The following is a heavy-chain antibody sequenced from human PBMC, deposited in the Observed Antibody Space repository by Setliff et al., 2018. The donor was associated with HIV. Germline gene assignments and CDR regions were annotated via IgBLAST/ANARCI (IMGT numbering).Heavy chain of an antibody. Sequence: GGSLRLSCVASGFRFRTYAMSWVRQSQGKGLEWVSLISGDGGRATHYSDSVKGRFAISRDDSKNTVFLQMNSLKTEDIAVYHCTTAENYYDRSGYHYIDYWGQGTLVTVSS. D-gene: IGHD3-22*01. V-gene: IGHV3-23*01. CDR1: GFRFRTYA. CDR2: ISGDGGRAT. J-gene: IGHJ4*02. CDR3: TTAENYYDRSGYHYIDY.